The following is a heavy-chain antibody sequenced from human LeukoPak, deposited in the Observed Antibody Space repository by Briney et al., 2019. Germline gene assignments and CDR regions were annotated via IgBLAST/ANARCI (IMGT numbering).Heavy chain of an antibody. J-gene: IGHJ3*01. CDR2: IFHIGVT. CDR3: ARGGRSAFDV. CDR1: GGSISSDHW. Sequence: SGTLSLTCAVSGGSISSDHWWSWVRQPPGKSLEGIGEIFHIGVTNYKPSLKSRVSMSVDKSRHQFSLNLRSMTAADTAVYFCARGGRSAFDVWGPGTKVIVSS. V-gene: IGHV4-4*02.